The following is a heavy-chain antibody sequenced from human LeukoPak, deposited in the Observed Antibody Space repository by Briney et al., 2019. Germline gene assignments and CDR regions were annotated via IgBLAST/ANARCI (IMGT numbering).Heavy chain of an antibody. V-gene: IGHV3-23*01. D-gene: IGHD3-10*01. J-gene: IGHJ4*02. Sequence: SGGSLRLSCAASGFTFRTYAMKWVRQAPGKGLEWVSTISGSGGRTYYADSVKGRFTISRDNSKNTLYLQMNSLRAEDTAVYYCATFGEGGYFDYWGQGTLVTVSS. CDR1: GFTFRTYA. CDR3: ATFGEGGYFDY. CDR2: ISGSGGRT.